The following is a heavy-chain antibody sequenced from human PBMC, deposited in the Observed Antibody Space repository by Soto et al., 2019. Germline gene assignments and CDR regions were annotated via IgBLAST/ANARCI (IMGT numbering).Heavy chain of an antibody. D-gene: IGHD3-10*01. CDR1: GDIFSSYP. V-gene: IGHV1-69*01. CDR3: SRDRGSQNWYFGG. J-gene: IGHJ2*01. Sequence: QVQLVQSGAEVKKPGSSVKVSCKASGDIFSSYPFRWVRQAPGQGLEWMGGIVPLLGTADYAQKFQDSVTITADDSISTDYMEPSRLRSDATAVYYCSRDRGSQNWYFGGWGRGTLVSVSS. CDR2: IVPLLGTA.